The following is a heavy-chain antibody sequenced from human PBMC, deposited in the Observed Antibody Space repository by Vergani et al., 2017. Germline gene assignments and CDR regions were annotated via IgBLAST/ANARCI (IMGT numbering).Heavy chain of an antibody. CDR2: IKQDGSEK. J-gene: IGHJ6*02. V-gene: IGHV3-7*01. CDR1: GFTFSSYW. CDR3: ARDCTSGGCPDNYGMDV. Sequence: EVQLVESGGGLVQPGGSLRLSCAASGFTFSSYWMSWVRQAPGKGLEWVANIKQDGSEKYYVDSVKGRFIISRDNTNTSLFLQLRSLRAEDAAVYYCARDCTSGGCPDNYGMDVWGQGATVTVSS. D-gene: IGHD2-8*01.